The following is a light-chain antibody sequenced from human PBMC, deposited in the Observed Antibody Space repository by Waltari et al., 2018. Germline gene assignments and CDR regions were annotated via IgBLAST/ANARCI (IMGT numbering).Light chain of an antibody. Sequence: DIVMTQSPDSLSVSLGERTTINCKSSQSVLYSPNNKNYLAWHQKKPGQPPKLLIYWASTRESGVPDRFSGSGSGTDFTLTISSLQAEDVAVYYCQQYYTPLLTLGPGTKVEI. J-gene: IGKJ3*01. V-gene: IGKV4-1*01. CDR3: QQYYTPLLT. CDR2: WAS. CDR1: QSVLYSPNNKNY.